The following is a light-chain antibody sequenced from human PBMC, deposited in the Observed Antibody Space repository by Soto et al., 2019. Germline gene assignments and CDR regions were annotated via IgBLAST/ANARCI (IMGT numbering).Light chain of an antibody. CDR1: QSIGNN. V-gene: IGKV3-15*01. J-gene: IGKJ4*01. CDR2: DAS. CDR3: QQYNNWPLT. Sequence: PGARAPLSCRASQSIGNNLAWYQQKPGQTPRLLVFDASTRATGFPPRFSGSGSGTEFTLTISSLQSEDFAVYYCQQYNNWPLTFGGGTKVDIK.